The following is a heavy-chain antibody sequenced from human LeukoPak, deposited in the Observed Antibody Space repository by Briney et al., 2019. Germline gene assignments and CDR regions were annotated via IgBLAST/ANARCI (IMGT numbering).Heavy chain of an antibody. D-gene: IGHD2-8*01. CDR1: GGSISSSSYY. J-gene: IGHJ4*02. CDR2: IYYSGST. Sequence: KLSETLSLTCTVSGGSISSSSYYWGWIRQPPGKGLEWIGSIYYSGSTYYNPSLKSRVTISVDTSKNQFSLKLSSVTAADTAVYYCARHGNQKVMVYEVDYWGQGTLVTVSS. V-gene: IGHV4-39*01. CDR3: ARHGNQKVMVYEVDY.